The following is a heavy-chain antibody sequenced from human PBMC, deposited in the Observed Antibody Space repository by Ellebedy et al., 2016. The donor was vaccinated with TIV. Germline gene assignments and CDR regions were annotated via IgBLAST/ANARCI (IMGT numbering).Heavy chain of an antibody. CDR2: FYYGGST. D-gene: IGHD2-8*01. Sequence: GSLRFSCTVSGGSVSSSSYYWGWIRQPPGKGLEWIGSFYYGGSTYYNPSLKCRVTISVDTSKNQFSLKLSSVTAADTAVYYCARSLGVLMKVDPWGQGTLVTVSS. CDR3: ARSLGVLMKVDP. CDR1: GGSVSSSSYY. J-gene: IGHJ5*02. V-gene: IGHV4-39*01.